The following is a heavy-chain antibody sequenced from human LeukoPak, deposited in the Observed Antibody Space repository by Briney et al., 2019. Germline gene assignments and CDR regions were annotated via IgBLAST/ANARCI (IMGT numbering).Heavy chain of an antibody. CDR3: ARDVGLWFGELSVPDFDY. J-gene: IGHJ4*02. D-gene: IGHD3-10*01. V-gene: IGHV1-2*02. Sequence: ASVKVSCKASGYTFTGYYMHWVRQAPGQGLEWMGWINPNSGGTNYAQKFQGRVTVTRDTSISTAYMELSRLRSDDTAVYYCARDVGLWFGELSVPDFDYWGQGTLVTVSS. CDR2: INPNSGGT. CDR1: GYTFTGYY.